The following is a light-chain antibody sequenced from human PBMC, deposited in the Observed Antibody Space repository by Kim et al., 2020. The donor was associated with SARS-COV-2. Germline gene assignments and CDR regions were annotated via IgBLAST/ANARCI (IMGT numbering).Light chain of an antibody. V-gene: IGLV3-1*01. CDR1: KLVDKY. J-gene: IGLJ3*02. Sequence: VAPGQTASITCSGDKLVDKYACWYQQKPGQSPVLVIYQDSKRPSGIPERFSGSNSGNTATLTISGTQAMDEADYYCQAWDSSTWVFGGGTQLTVL. CDR3: QAWDSSTWV. CDR2: QDS.